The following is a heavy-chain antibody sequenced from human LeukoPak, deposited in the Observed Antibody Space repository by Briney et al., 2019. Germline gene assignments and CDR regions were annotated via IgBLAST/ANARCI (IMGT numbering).Heavy chain of an antibody. CDR1: GFTFSSYS. Sequence: GGSLRLSCAVSGFTFSSYSMNWVRQAPGKGLEWVSSISSSSSYIYYADSVKGRFTISRDNAKNSLYLQMNSLRAEDTAVYYCARHYPRVGAKFDYWGQGTLVTVSS. J-gene: IGHJ4*02. CDR3: ARHYPRVGAKFDY. V-gene: IGHV3-21*04. D-gene: IGHD1-26*01. CDR2: ISSSSSYI.